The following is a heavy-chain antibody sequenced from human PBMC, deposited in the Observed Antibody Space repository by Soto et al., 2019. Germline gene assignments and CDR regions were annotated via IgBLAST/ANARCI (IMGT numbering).Heavy chain of an antibody. D-gene: IGHD3-16*01. CDR1: GFTFSSYA. CDR3: AKDSIITFGGVINWFDP. Sequence: PVGYLRLSCAASGFTFSSYAMSWVRQAPGKGLEWVSAISGSGGSTYYADSVKGRFTISRDNSKNTLYLQMNSLRAEDTAVYYCAKDSIITFGGVINWFDPWGQGTLVTVSS. CDR2: ISGSGGST. V-gene: IGHV3-23*01. J-gene: IGHJ5*02.